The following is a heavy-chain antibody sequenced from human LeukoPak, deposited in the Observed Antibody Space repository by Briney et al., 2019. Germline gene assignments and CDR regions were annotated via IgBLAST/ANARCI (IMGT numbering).Heavy chain of an antibody. J-gene: IGHJ4*02. D-gene: IGHD3-9*01. CDR1: GGSIGNTTFY. CDR3: VRHGVTTTGYFWD. Sequence: PSETLSLTCTVFGGSIGNTTFYWGWIRQPPEKGLEWIGTIYYSGSTYYNPSLKSRVTVSIDTSKNQFSLKLSSVTATDTAVYYCVRHGVTTTGYFWDWGQGTLVTVSS. CDR2: IYYSGST. V-gene: IGHV4-39*01.